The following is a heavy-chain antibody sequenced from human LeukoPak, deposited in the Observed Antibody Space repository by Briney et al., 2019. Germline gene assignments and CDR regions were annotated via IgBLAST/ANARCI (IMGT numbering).Heavy chain of an antibody. CDR3: ARLSGYSSGHYYSDY. J-gene: IGHJ4*02. CDR1: GGSFSGYY. D-gene: IGHD3-22*01. V-gene: IGHV4-59*01. Sequence: SETLSLTCAVYGGSFSGYYWSWIRQPPGKGLEWIGYIYYRGSTNYNPSLKSRVTISVDTSKNQFSLKLSSVTAADTAVYYCARLSGYSSGHYYSDYWGQGTLVTVSS. CDR2: IYYRGST.